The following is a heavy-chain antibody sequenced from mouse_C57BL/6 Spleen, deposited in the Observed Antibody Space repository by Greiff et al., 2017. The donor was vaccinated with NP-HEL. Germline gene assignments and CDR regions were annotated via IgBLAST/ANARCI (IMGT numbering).Heavy chain of an antibody. CDR3: ARHGGTYWYFDV. V-gene: IGHV5-6*01. CDR2: ISSGGSYT. Sequence: EVKLVESGGDLVKPGGSLKLSCAASGFTFSSYGMSWVRQTPDKRLEWVATISSGGSYTYYPDSVKGRFTISRDNAKNTLYLQMSSLKSEDTAMYYCARHGGTYWYFDVWGTGTTVTVSS. J-gene: IGHJ1*03. CDR1: GFTFSSYG.